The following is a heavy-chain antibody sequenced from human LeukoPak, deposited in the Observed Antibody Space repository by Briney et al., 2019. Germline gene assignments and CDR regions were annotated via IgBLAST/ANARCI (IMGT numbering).Heavy chain of an antibody. D-gene: IGHD3-22*01. CDR3: AKLEYYFDSTGYFDY. J-gene: IGHJ4*02. CDR2: VNWNGDST. V-gene: IGHV3-20*04. Sequence: RPGGSLRLSCAASGFTFSGYYMSWIRQAPGKGLEWVSTVNWNGDSTGYADSVKGRFTISRDNAKNSLYLQMNSLRAEDTALYYCAKLEYYFDSTGYFDYWGQGTLVTVSS. CDR1: GFTFSGYY.